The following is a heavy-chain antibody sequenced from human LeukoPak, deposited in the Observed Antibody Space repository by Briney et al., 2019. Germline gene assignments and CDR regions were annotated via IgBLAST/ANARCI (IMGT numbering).Heavy chain of an antibody. V-gene: IGHV3-48*03. J-gene: IGHJ4*02. CDR3: ARDSRRQVLVDY. CDR2: ISSSGSTI. CDR1: GFTFSSYE. Sequence: SGGSLRLSCAAPGFTFSSYEMNWVRQAPGKGLEWVSYISSSGSTIYYADSVKGRFTISRDNAKNSLYLQMNSLRAEDTAVYYCARDSRRQVLVDYWGQGTLVTVSS.